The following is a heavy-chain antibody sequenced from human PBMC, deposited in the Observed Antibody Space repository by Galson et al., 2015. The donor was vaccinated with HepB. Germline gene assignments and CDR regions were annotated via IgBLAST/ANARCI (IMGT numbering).Heavy chain of an antibody. CDR1: GYTFTSYA. V-gene: IGHV1-3*01. D-gene: IGHD3-16*02. Sequence: SVKVSCKASGYTFTSYAMHWVRQAPGQRLEWMGWINAGNGNTKYSQKFQGRVTITRDTSASTAYMELSSLRSEDTAVYYCARDGGGDYDYVWGSYRYTGLFAYWGQGTLVTVSS. CDR2: INAGNGNT. J-gene: IGHJ4*02. CDR3: ARDGGGDYDYVWGSYRYTGLFAY.